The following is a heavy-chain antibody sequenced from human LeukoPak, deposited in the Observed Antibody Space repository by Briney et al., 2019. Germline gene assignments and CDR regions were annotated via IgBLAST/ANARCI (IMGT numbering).Heavy chain of an antibody. CDR2: IWYDESKK. Sequence: PGGSLRLSWAASGFNFSSYGIHWVRQAPGKGVEWVAVIWYDESKKYYADSVKGRFTISRDNSKNTVYLQMNSLRAEDTAVYYCANGYCSSAGCATSLDYWGQGTLVTVSS. D-gene: IGHD2-15*01. V-gene: IGHV3-33*06. CDR3: ANGYCSSAGCATSLDY. CDR1: GFNFSSYG. J-gene: IGHJ4*02.